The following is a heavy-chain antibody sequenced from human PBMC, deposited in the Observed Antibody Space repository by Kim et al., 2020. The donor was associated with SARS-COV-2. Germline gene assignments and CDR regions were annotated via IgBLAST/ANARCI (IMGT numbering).Heavy chain of an antibody. J-gene: IGHJ4*02. D-gene: IGHD6-13*01. CDR1: GGTFSSYA. CDR3: APLNPEIAAAGTGFGLD. Sequence: SVKVSCKASGGTFSSYAISWVRQAPGQGLEWMGRIIPILGIANYAQKFQGRVTITADKSTSTAYMELSSLRSEDTAVYYCAPLNPEIAAAGTGFGLDWGQGTLVTVSS. V-gene: IGHV1-69*04. CDR2: IIPILGIA.